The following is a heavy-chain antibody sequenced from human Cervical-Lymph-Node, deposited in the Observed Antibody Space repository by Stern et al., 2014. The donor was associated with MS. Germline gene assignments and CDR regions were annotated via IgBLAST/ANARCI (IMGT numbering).Heavy chain of an antibody. V-gene: IGHV4-31*03. CDR1: GGSISSGGYY. D-gene: IGHD3-10*01. CDR3: ARSYVYGSGSYYRYNWFDP. Sequence: QVQLQESGPGLVKPSQTLSLTCTVSGGSISSGGYYWSWIRQHPGKGLEWIGYIYYSGSTYYNPSLKRRVTISVDTSKNQFSLKLSSVTAADTAVYYCARSYVYGSGSYYRYNWFDPWGQGTLVTVSS. CDR2: IYYSGST. J-gene: IGHJ5*02.